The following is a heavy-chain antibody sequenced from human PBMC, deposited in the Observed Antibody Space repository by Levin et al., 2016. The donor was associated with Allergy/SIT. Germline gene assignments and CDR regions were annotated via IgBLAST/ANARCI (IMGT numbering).Heavy chain of an antibody. V-gene: IGHV3-66*01. CDR1: GFTVSSNY. Sequence: GESLKISCAASGFTVSSNYMSWVRQAPGKGLEWVSVIYSGGSTDYADSVKGRFTISRDNSKNTLYLQMNSLRAEDTAVYYCARDVYSSGWYLVGFDYWGQGTLVTVSS. J-gene: IGHJ4*02. CDR3: ARDVYSSGWYLVGFDY. D-gene: IGHD6-19*01. CDR2: IYSGGST.